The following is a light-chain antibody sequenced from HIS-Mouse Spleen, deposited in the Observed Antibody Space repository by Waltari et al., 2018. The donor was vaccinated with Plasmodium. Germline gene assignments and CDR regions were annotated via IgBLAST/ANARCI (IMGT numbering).Light chain of an antibody. CDR1: SSDVGGYNY. CDR3: SSYTSSSTLNYV. CDR2: DVS. Sequence: QSDLTQPASVSGSPGQSITISCTGTSSDVGGYNYVSWYQHHPGKAPKLMIYDVSNRPSGVSNRFSGSKSGNTASLTISGLQAEDEADYYCSSYTSSSTLNYVFGTGTKVTVL. J-gene: IGLJ1*01. V-gene: IGLV2-14*03.